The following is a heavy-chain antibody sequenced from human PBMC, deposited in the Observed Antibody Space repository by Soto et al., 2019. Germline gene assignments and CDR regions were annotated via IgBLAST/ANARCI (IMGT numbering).Heavy chain of an antibody. CDR2: IKSKGSGGTT. J-gene: IGHJ6*01. CDR1: GFDFTPAW. Sequence: QVVESGGGLVTPXXSISLSCVGSGFDFTPAWMHWVRQAPGTGLEWVGRIKSKGSGGTTDYSAPVKGRFTISRDDSKNTVYLQMNSLKSEETAVYFCSKQRGPSGYSYYGLEVWGQGITVTVTS. V-gene: IGHV3-15*07. CDR3: SKQRGPSGYSYYGLEV. D-gene: IGHD2-15*01.